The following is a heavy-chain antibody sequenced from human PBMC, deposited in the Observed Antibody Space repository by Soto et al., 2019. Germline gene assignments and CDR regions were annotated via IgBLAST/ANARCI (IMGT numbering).Heavy chain of an antibody. CDR3: ARRGYGPGFPYYYGMDV. CDR1: GGSMSRYY. D-gene: IGHD3-10*01. V-gene: IGHV4-59*01. CDR2: IYYSGST. J-gene: IGHJ6*02. Sequence: SETLSLTCTVSGGSMSRYYWSWFRQPPGKGLEWIGYIYYSGSTNYNPSLKSRVTMSVDTPKNQFSLKLSSVTAADTAVYYCARRGYGPGFPYYYGMDVWGQGTTVTVSS.